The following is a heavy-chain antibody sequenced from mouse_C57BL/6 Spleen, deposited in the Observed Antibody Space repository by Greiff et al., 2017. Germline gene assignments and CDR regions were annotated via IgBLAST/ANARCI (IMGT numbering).Heavy chain of an antibody. D-gene: IGHD2-4*01. J-gene: IGHJ4*01. CDR3: ARGPNDHDAMDY. CDR2: IYIGNGYT. CDR1: GYTFTSYG. Sequence: EVQLQQSGAELVRPGSSVKMSCKTSGYTFTSYGINWVKQRPGQGLEWIGYIYIGNGYTEYNKKFKGKATLTSDTSSSTAYMQLSSLTSEDSAIYYCARGPNDHDAMDYWGQGASVTVSS. V-gene: IGHV1-58*01.